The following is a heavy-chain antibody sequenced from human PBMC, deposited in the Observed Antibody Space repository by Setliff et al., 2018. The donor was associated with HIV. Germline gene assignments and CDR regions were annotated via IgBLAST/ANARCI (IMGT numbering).Heavy chain of an antibody. V-gene: IGHV4-34*01. Sequence: SETLSLTCAVYGGSFSGYFWTWIRQPPQKRLEWIGEINHSGDTNYNPSLKSRVTISADTSKNQFSLKLSSVTAADTAVYYCARGGYSSKWYSWFDPWGQGTLVTVSS. CDR2: INHSGDT. CDR1: GGSFSGYF. J-gene: IGHJ5*01. CDR3: ARGGYSSKWYSWFDP. D-gene: IGHD2-2*01.